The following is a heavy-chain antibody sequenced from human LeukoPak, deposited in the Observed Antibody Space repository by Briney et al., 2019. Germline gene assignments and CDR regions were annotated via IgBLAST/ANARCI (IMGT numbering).Heavy chain of an antibody. CDR2: ISGSGGST. D-gene: IGHD2-2*02. V-gene: IGHV3-23*01. J-gene: IGHJ4*02. CDR3: SKCHSSTSCYIGY. Sequence: PGGSLRLSXAASGFTFSSYAMSWVGQAPGKGLEWVSAISGSGGSTYYADSVKGRFTISRDNSKNTLYLQMNSLRAEDTAVYYCSKCHSSTSCYIGYWGQGTLVTVSS. CDR1: GFTFSSYA.